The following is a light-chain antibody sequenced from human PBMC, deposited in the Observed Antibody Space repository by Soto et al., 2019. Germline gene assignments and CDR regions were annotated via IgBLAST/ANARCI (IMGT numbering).Light chain of an antibody. V-gene: IGLV3-25*03. CDR3: QSADGSGSYVV. CDR1: ALPNQY. J-gene: IGLJ2*01. CDR2: KYT. Sequence: SYERTQPPSVSVSPGQTARITCSGDALPNQYAYWYQQKPGQAPVLLIYKYTERPSGIPERFSGSSSGTTVTLTISGVQAEDEADYCCQSADGSGSYVVFGGGTKVTVL.